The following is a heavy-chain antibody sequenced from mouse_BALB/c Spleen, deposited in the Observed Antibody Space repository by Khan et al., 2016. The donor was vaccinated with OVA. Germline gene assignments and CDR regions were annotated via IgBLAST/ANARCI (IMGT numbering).Heavy chain of an antibody. V-gene: IGHV1S136*01. D-gene: IGHD4-1*01. Sequence: EVELVESGPELVKPGTSVKMSCKASGYRFTSYIIHWVKQRPGQGLEWIGYINPYNGATKYNEKFKGKATLTSDKSSNTAYMELNSLTSEDSAVYYCARGNWQSYYFDYWGQGTTLTVSS. J-gene: IGHJ2*01. CDR1: GYRFTSYI. CDR3: ARGNWQSYYFDY. CDR2: INPYNGAT.